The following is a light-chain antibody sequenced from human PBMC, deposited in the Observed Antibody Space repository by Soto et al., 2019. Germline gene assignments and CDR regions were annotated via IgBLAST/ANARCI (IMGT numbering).Light chain of an antibody. CDR1: QNIGTH. J-gene: IGKJ4*01. CDR2: AAS. Sequence: DIPMTQFPSSLSASVGDRVTIFCRSSQNIGTHLNWYRQKPGERPRLLIHAASTLVTEVASRFSGRGSGAELTLTDHSLQGDDVATYYCQQTHSAPLTFGGGP. CDR3: QQTHSAPLT. V-gene: IGKV1-39*01.